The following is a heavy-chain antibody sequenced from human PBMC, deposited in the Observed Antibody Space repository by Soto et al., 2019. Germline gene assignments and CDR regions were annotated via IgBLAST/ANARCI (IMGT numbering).Heavy chain of an antibody. CDR3: ARDRDSSGWYEWFDP. CDR2: ISAYNGNT. J-gene: IGHJ5*02. D-gene: IGHD6-19*01. V-gene: IGHV1-18*01. CDR1: GYTFTSYG. Sequence: ASVKVSCKASGYTFTSYGISWVRQAPGQGLEWMGWISAYNGNTNYAQKLQGRVTMTTDISTSTAYMELRSLRSDDTAVYYCARDRDSSGWYEWFDPWGQGTLVTVSS.